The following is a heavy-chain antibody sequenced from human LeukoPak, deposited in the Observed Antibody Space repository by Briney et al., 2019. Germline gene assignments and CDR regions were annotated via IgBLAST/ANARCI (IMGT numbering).Heavy chain of an antibody. V-gene: IGHV4-4*09. CDR2: IYTSGST. Sequence: SETLSLTCTVSGGSISSYYWSWIRQPPGKGLEWIGYIYTSGSTNYNPSLKSRVTISVDTSKNQFSLKLSSVTAADTAVYYCARQFTGTSYRVFDQLINWFDPWGQGTLVTVSS. J-gene: IGHJ5*02. D-gene: IGHD1-7*01. CDR1: GGSISSYY. CDR3: ARQFTGTSYRVFDQLINWFDP.